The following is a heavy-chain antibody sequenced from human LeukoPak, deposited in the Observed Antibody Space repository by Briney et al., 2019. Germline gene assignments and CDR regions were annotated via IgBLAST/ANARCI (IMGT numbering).Heavy chain of an antibody. J-gene: IGHJ4*02. CDR1: GGSISGYY. CDR3: ARGQVAVRYDY. CDR2: IYYSGGN. Sequence: SETLSLICTVSGGSISGYYWSWIRQPPGRGLEWIGNIYYSGGNKYNPSLKSRVTISVDTSRNQFSLKLTSVTAADTAVYYCARGQVAVRYDYWGQGTLVTVSS. D-gene: IGHD6-6*01. V-gene: IGHV4-59*08.